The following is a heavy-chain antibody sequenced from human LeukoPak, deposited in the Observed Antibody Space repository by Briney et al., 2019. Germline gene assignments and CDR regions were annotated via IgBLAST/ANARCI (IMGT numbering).Heavy chain of an antibody. Sequence: QPGGSLRLSCAASGFTFSSYGMHWVRQAPGKGLEWVAFIRYDGSNKYYADSVKGRFSISRDNSKNTLYQQMNRLRAEDTAVYYCAEVYGGRYSTLDYWGQGTLVTVSS. CDR1: GFTFSSYG. J-gene: IGHJ4*02. V-gene: IGHV3-30*02. CDR2: IRYDGSNK. D-gene: IGHD1-26*01. CDR3: AEVYGGRYSTLDY.